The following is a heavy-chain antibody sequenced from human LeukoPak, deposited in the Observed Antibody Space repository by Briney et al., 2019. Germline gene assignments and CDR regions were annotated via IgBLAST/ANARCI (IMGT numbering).Heavy chain of an antibody. D-gene: IGHD4-17*01. CDR3: ARGGYGDRIDY. V-gene: IGHV1-46*01. CDR2: INPSGGST. CDR1: GYTFTGYY. Sequence: GASVKVSCKASGYTFTGYYVHWVRQAPGQGLEWMGIINPSGGSTSYAQKFQGRVTMTRDTSTSTVYMELSRLRSEDTAVYYCARGGYGDRIDYWGQGTLVSVSS. J-gene: IGHJ4*02.